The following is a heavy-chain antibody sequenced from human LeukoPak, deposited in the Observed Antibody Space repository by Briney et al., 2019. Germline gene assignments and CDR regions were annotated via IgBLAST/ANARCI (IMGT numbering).Heavy chain of an antibody. V-gene: IGHV3-7*01. J-gene: IGHJ3*02. D-gene: IGHD2-15*01. CDR1: GFTFSSYW. CDR2: IKQDGSEK. CDR3: ARDVHCSGGSCYPDAFDI. Sequence: GGSLRLSCAASGFTFSSYWMSWVRQAPGKGLEWVANIKQDGSEKYYVDSAKGQFTISRDNAKNSLYLQMNSLRAEDTAVYYCARDVHCSGGSCYPDAFDIWGQGTMVTVSS.